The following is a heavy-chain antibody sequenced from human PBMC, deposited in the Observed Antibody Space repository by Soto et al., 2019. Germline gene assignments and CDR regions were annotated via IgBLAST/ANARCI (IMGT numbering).Heavy chain of an antibody. CDR3: ARGRTLITGTSLDY. Sequence: SETLSLTCAVYGGSFSGYYWTWIRQPPGKGLEWIGEINRSGSTNYKPSLRGRATISVDTSKNQVSLKVNSVTAADTAVYYCARGRTLITGTSLDYWGQGTLVTVSS. CDR1: GGSFSGYY. D-gene: IGHD1-20*01. J-gene: IGHJ4*02. CDR2: INRSGST. V-gene: IGHV4-34*01.